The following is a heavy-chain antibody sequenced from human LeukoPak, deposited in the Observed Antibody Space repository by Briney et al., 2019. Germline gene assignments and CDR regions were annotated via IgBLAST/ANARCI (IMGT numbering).Heavy chain of an antibody. D-gene: IGHD3-22*01. CDR2: MFEGGRT. CDR1: GASVKSDAYY. J-gene: IGHJ4*02. Sequence: PSETLSLTCIVSGASVKSDAYYWSWIRQPPGKGLEWIGYMFEGGRTNYNPSLQGRVTISVDTSKNQFSLSVSSVTAADTAVYYCGSLNTDYYDSSGYYNHFWGQGTPVTVSS. V-gene: IGHV4-61*08. CDR3: GSLNTDYYDSSGYYNHF.